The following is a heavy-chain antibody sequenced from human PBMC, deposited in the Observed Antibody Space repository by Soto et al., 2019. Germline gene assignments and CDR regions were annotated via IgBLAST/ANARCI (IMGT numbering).Heavy chain of an antibody. J-gene: IGHJ4*02. CDR2: IKPDGSEK. V-gene: IGHV3-7*01. CDR3: AREGSSSWYLGYFDY. D-gene: IGHD6-13*01. Sequence: GGSLRLSCAASGFNFSNNWMNWVRQAPGKGLEWVANIKPDGSEKYYVDSVKGRFTISRDNAKNSLYLQMNSLRAEDTAVYYCAREGSSSWYLGYFDYWGQGTLVTVSS. CDR1: GFNFSNNW.